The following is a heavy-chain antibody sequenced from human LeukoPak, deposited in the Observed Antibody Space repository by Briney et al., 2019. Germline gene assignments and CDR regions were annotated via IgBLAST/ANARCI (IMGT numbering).Heavy chain of an antibody. Sequence: GGSLRLSCAASGFTFSSYSMNWVRQAPGKGLEWVSYISSSSSTIYYADSVKGRFTISRDNAKSSLYLQMNSLRAEDTAVYYCARVFYSGEWYFDLWGRGTLVTVSS. V-gene: IGHV3-48*01. J-gene: IGHJ2*01. CDR1: GFTFSSYS. D-gene: IGHD2-21*01. CDR3: ARVFYSGEWYFDL. CDR2: ISSSSSTI.